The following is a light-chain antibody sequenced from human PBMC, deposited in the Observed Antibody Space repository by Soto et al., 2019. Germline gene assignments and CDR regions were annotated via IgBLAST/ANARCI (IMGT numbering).Light chain of an antibody. Sequence: DIQMTQSPSTLSASVGDRVTITCRASQSISSWLAWYQQKPGKAPKLLIYDASSLESGDPSRFSDSESGTEFTLTISSLQPDDFATYYCQQYNSYSTFGQGTKVEIK. CDR2: DAS. CDR3: QQYNSYST. V-gene: IGKV1-5*01. J-gene: IGKJ1*01. CDR1: QSISSW.